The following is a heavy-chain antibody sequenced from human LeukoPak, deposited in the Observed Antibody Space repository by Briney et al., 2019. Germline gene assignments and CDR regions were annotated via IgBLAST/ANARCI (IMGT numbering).Heavy chain of an antibody. CDR2: IIAYNGNT. Sequence: ASVKVSCKASGYTFSNYGISWVRHAPGQGLEWMGWIIAYNGNTNYAQNLQGRVTMTTDTSTGTAYMELRSLISDDTAVYYCARGRYCIYSSCSNAGDYFDYWGQGTLVTVSS. CDR3: ARGRYCIYSSCSNAGDYFDY. D-gene: IGHD2-2*01. CDR1: GYTFSNYG. J-gene: IGHJ4*02. V-gene: IGHV1-18*01.